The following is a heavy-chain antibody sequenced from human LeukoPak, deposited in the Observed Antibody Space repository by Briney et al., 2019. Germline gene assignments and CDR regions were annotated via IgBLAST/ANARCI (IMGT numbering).Heavy chain of an antibody. CDR1: GGSISNYF. CDR2: IFISGGT. V-gene: IGHV4-59*12. Sequence: KASETLSLTCTVSGGSISNYFWSWIRQPPGKGLEWIGYIFISGGTNYNPSLKSRVTMSEDRSKNQFSLELSSVTAADTAVFYCARENSGSYREFDYWGQGTLVTVSS. J-gene: IGHJ4*02. CDR3: ARENSGSYREFDY. D-gene: IGHD1-26*01.